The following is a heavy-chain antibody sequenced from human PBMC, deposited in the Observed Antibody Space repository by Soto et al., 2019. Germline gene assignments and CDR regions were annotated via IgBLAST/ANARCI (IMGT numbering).Heavy chain of an antibody. CDR2: IIPLYGTA. D-gene: IGHD1-26*01. Sequence: QVQLVQSGAEVKKPGSSVKVSCKASGGTFSSFTISWVRQAPGHGLEWMGGIIPLYGTANYAQKLQGRVTITADASTRTAYMELSSLRSEDTAVYYCAKDRRADWESYYYYAMDVWGQGTTVTVS. CDR3: AKDRRADWESYYYYAMDV. CDR1: GGTFSSFT. V-gene: IGHV1-69*01. J-gene: IGHJ6*02.